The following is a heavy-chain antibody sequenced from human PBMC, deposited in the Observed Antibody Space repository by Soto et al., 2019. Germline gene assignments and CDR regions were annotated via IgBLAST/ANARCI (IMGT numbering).Heavy chain of an antibody. Sequence: SETLSLTCTVSGGSISSSIYYWGWIRHPPGKGLEWIGSIYYSGSTYYNPSLKSRVTISVDTSKNQFSLKLSSVTAADTAVYYCARHPRVTIFGVAPLYGMDVWGQGTTVTVYS. D-gene: IGHD3-3*01. CDR3: ARHPRVTIFGVAPLYGMDV. J-gene: IGHJ6*02. CDR2: IYYSGST. V-gene: IGHV4-39*01. CDR1: GGSISSSIYY.